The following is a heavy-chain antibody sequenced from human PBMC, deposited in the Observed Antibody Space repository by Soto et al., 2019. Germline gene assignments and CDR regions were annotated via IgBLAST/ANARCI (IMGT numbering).Heavy chain of an antibody. V-gene: IGHV3-48*02. D-gene: IGHD2-21*02. CDR1: GFTFSSYS. Sequence: EVQLVESGGGLVQPGGSLRLSCAASGFTFSSYSMNWVRQAPGKGLEWVSYITTSSRTIYYADSVKGRFTISRDNAKNSLYLQMNSLRDEDTAVYYCARDGHSGGDLDVWGQGTTVTVSS. CDR2: ITTSSRTI. J-gene: IGHJ6*02. CDR3: ARDGHSGGDLDV.